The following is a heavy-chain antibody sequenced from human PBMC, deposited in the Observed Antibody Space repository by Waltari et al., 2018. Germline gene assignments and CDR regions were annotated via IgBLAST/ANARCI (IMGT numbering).Heavy chain of an antibody. CDR1: GGSISSSSYY. CDR2: IYYSGST. D-gene: IGHD2-2*01. Sequence: QLQLQESGPGLVKPSETLSLTCTVSGGSISSSSYYWGWIRQPPGKGLEWIGSIYYSGSTYYNPSLKSRVTISVDTSKNQFSLKLSSVTAADTAVYYCARDTLSLGYCSSTSCYGMDVWGQGTTVTVSS. J-gene: IGHJ6*02. CDR3: ARDTLSLGYCSSTSCYGMDV. V-gene: IGHV4-39*07.